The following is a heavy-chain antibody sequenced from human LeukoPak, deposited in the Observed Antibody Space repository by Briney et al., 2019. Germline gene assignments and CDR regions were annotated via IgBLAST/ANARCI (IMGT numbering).Heavy chain of an antibody. CDR3: AREGSGAYCGGDCYETN. Sequence: ASVKVSCKASGYTFTGYYMHWVRQAPGQGLEWMGWINPNSGGTNYAQKFQGRVTMTRDTSISTAYMELSRLRSDDTAVYYCAREGSGAYCGGDCYETNWGQGTLVTVSS. CDR2: INPNSGGT. J-gene: IGHJ4*02. CDR1: GYTFTGYY. V-gene: IGHV1-2*02. D-gene: IGHD2-21*02.